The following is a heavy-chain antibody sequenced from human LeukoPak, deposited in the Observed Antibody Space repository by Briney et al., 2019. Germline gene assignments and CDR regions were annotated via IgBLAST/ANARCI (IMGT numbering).Heavy chain of an antibody. CDR2: IYYSGST. J-gene: IGHJ4*02. CDR1: GGSISSSSYY. CDR3: ARDSLRHPLDY. V-gene: IGHV4-31*03. Sequence: SETLSLTCTVSGGSISSSSYYWGWIRQHPGKGLEWIGYIYYSGSTYYNPSLKSRVTISVDTSKNQFSLKLSSVTAADTAVYYCARDSLRHPLDYWGQGTLVTVSS.